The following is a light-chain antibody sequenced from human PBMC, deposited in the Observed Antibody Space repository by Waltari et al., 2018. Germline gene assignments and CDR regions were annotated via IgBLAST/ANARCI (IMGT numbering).Light chain of an antibody. CDR2: LNSDGSH. V-gene: IGLV4-69*01. CDR1: SGHSSYA. Sequence: QLVLTQSPSASASLGASVKLTCTLSSGHSSYAIAWHQQQPEKGPRYLMKLNSDGSHSKGDGIPDRFSGSSSGAERYLTISSLQSEDEADYYCQTWGTGPWVFXGGTKLTVL. J-gene: IGLJ3*02. CDR3: QTWGTGPWV.